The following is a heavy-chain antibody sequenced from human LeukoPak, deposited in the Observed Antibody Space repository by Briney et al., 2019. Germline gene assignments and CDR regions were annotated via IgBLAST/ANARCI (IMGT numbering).Heavy chain of an antibody. CDR1: GFTFSNYW. CDR2: INSDGSAR. Sequence: GGSLRLSCAASGFTFSNYWMHWVRQPPGKGLVWVSRINSDGSARSHADSVKGRFTISRDNAKKTLYLQMTSLRTEDTAVYYCASASSHRIAAGGDYWGQGILVTVSS. D-gene: IGHD6-13*01. J-gene: IGHJ4*02. V-gene: IGHV3-74*01. CDR3: ASASSHRIAAGGDY.